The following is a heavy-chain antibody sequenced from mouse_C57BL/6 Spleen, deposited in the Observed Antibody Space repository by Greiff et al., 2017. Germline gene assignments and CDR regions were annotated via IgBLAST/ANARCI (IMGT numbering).Heavy chain of an antibody. V-gene: IGHV5-17*01. CDR1: GFTFSDYG. J-gene: IGHJ1*03. D-gene: IGHD2-14*01. CDR2: ISSGSSTI. Sequence: DVQLVESGGGLVKPGGSLKLSCAASGFTFSDYGMHWVRQAPEKGLEWVAYISSGSSTIYYADTVKGRFTISRDNAKNTLFLQMTSLRSEDTAMYYCAKGTVGYWYFDVWGTGTTVTVSS. CDR3: AKGTVGYWYFDV.